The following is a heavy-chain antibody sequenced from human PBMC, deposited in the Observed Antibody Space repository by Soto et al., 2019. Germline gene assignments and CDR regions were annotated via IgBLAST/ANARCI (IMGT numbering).Heavy chain of an antibody. V-gene: IGHV1-8*01. D-gene: IGHD6-19*01. Sequence: QVQLVQSGAEVKKPGASVKVSCKASGYTFTSYDINWVRQATGQGLEWMGWMNPNSGNTGYAKKFQCRVTMTRNTSISTADMELGSLRSEHTAGYYCARERGASSPFDYWGQGTLVTVCS. J-gene: IGHJ4*02. CDR3: ARERGASSPFDY. CDR2: MNPNSGNT. CDR1: GYTFTSYD.